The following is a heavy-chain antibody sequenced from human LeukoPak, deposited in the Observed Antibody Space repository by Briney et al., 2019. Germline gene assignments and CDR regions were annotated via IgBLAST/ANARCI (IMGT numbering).Heavy chain of an antibody. D-gene: IGHD3-3*01. CDR3: ARGRYDFWSGYYNYYYYYMDV. CDR2: IYTSGST. Sequence: PSETLSLTCTVSGGSISSGSYYWSWIRQPAGKGLEWIGRIYTSGSTHYNPSLKSRVTISVDTSKNQFSLKLSSVTAADTAVYYCARGRYDFWSGYYNYYYYYMDVWGKGTTVTVSS. J-gene: IGHJ6*03. V-gene: IGHV4-61*02. CDR1: GGSISSGSYY.